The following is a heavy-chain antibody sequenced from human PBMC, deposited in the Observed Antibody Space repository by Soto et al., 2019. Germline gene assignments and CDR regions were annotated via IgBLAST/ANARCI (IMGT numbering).Heavy chain of an antibody. J-gene: IGHJ6*03. Sequence: EVQLVESGGGLVQPGGSLILSCAASGFTFSGSSIHWVRQASGKGLEWIGRVRTKRNSYATAYAASVKGRFTVSRDDSRNTAYLQMNSLKIEDTAVYYCTPSIFGVLISDMDVWGKGTTVTVSS. V-gene: IGHV3-73*01. D-gene: IGHD3-3*01. CDR2: VRTKRNSYAT. CDR3: TPSIFGVLISDMDV. CDR1: GFTFSGSS.